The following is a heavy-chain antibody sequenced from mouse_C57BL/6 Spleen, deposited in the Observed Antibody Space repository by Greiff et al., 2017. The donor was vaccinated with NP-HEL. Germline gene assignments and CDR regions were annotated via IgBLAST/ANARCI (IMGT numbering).Heavy chain of an antibody. V-gene: IGHV1-64*01. D-gene: IGHD2-5*01. Sequence: VQLQQPGAELVKPGASVKLSCKASGYTFTSYWMHWVKQRPGQGLEWIGMIHPNSGSTNYNEKFKSKATLTVDKSSSTAYMQLSSLTSEDSAVYYCARKGEGSNSFAYWGQGTLVTVSA. J-gene: IGHJ3*01. CDR3: ARKGEGSNSFAY. CDR2: IHPNSGST. CDR1: GYTFTSYW.